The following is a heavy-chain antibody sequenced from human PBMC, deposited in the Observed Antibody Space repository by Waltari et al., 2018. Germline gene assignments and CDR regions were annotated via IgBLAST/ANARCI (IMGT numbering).Heavy chain of an antibody. J-gene: IGHJ4*02. V-gene: IGHV3-30*07. CDR1: GFTFSYHA. D-gene: IGHD5-18*01. Sequence: QVQLVESGGGVVHPGSSLRLSCEASGFTFSYHAREGVRQAPGKGLEWVAGISYDGSDEYYADSVRGRFTISRDDSKDTVNLQMNSLRPEDTAVYYCARDGPLQIQSWYSFDYWGQGTLVTVSS. CDR3: ARDGPLQIQSWYSFDY. CDR2: ISYDGSDE.